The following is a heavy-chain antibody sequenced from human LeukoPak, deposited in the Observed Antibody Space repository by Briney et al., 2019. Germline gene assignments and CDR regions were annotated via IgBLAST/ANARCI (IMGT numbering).Heavy chain of an antibody. CDR3: ARHSYGSQFDY. CDR2: VYYSGST. CDR1: GGSISNYY. V-gene: IGHV4-59*08. Sequence: PSETLSLTCTVSGGSISNYYWSWIRQPPGKGLEWIGYVYYSGSTNFNPTLKSRVTISADTSKNQFSLKLSSVTAADTAVYYCARHSYGSQFDYWGQGTLVTVSS. D-gene: IGHD5-18*01. J-gene: IGHJ4*02.